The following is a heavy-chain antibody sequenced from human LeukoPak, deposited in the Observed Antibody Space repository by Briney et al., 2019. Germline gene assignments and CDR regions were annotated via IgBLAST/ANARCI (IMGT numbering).Heavy chain of an antibody. D-gene: IGHD5-12*01. J-gene: IGHJ5*02. CDR2: INPNSGGT. V-gene: IGHV1-2*02. Sequence: ASVKVSCKASGYTFTSYGISWVRQAPGQGLEWMGWINPNSGGTNYAQKFQGRVTMTRDTSISTAYMELRRLKSDDTAVYYCARAVTTGRGYSGYPWFDPWGQGTLVTVSS. CDR3: ARAVTTGRGYSGYPWFDP. CDR1: GYTFTSYG.